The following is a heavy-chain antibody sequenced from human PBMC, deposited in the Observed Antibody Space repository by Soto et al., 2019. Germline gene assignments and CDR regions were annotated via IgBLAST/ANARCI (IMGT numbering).Heavy chain of an antibody. CDR2: INAGNGNT. J-gene: IGHJ4*02. Sequence: ASVKVSCKTSGFTFASYVMHWVRQASGQRLEWMGWINAGNGNTKYSQKFQGRVTITRDTSASTVYMELSSLRPEDTAVYYCARDPYDYGDHDDYFDCWGQGTLVTVSS. D-gene: IGHD4-17*01. V-gene: IGHV1-3*01. CDR3: ARDPYDYGDHDDYFDC. CDR1: GFTFASYV.